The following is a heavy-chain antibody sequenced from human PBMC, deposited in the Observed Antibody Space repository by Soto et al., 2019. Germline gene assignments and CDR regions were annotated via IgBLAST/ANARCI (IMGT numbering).Heavy chain of an antibody. D-gene: IGHD3-16*01. CDR2: ISSNGGST. V-gene: IGHV3-64D*08. J-gene: IGHJ3*02. CDR3: LFLGESYVKDGSQQDGAFDI. CDR1: GFTFSSYA. Sequence: PGGSLRLSCSASGFTFSSYAMHWVRQAPGKGLEYVSAISSNGGSTYYADSVKGRFTISRDNSKNTLYLQMSSLRAEDTAVYYCLFLGESYVKDGSQQDGAFDIWGQGTMVTVSS.